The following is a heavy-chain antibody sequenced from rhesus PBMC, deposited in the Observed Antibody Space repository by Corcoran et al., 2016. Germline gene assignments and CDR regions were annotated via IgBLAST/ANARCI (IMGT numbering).Heavy chain of an antibody. CDR1: GGSISSSNW. CDR2: GHARQGIP. V-gene: IGHV4-65*02. D-gene: IGHD5-24*01. Sequence: QVQLQESGPGLVKPSETLSLTCAVAGGSISSSNWWSWIRQPPRKGLGWIGYGHARQGIPYSNPAPHSRGTISKDTATNQCSLKLRSVTAADTAVYYCAQGGLPGRYGLDFWGQGLRVTVSS. J-gene: IGHJ3*01. CDR3: AQGGLPGRYGLDF.